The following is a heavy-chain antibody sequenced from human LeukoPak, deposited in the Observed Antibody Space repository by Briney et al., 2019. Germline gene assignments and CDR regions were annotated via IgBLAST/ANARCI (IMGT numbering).Heavy chain of an antibody. CDR3: ARDDFGDYVIDY. D-gene: IGHD4-17*01. Sequence: QSGGSLRLSCAASGFTFSSYTMNWVRQAPGKGLEWISFISSDSGAIHYADSVKGRFTISRDNAKNSLYLHMNSLRDEDTAVYYCARDDFGDYVIDYWGQGTLVTVSS. J-gene: IGHJ4*02. CDR2: ISSDSGAI. CDR1: GFTFSSYT. V-gene: IGHV3-48*02.